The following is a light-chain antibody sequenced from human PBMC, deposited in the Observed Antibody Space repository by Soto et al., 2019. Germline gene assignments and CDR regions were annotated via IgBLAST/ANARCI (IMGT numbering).Light chain of an antibody. CDR3: QQYGSSGT. Sequence: ESVWTESPGTLSLSPGERATLACRASQSVSNNYLAWYQQKPGQAPRLLIYGASNRATGIPDRFSGSGSGTDFTLTISRLEPEDFAVYYCQQYGSSGTFGQGTKVDIK. CDR1: QSVSNNY. V-gene: IGKV3-20*01. CDR2: GAS. J-gene: IGKJ1*01.